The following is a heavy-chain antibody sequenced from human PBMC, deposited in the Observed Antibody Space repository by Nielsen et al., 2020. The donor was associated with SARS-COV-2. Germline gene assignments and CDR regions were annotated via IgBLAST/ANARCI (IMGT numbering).Heavy chain of an antibody. V-gene: IGHV3-23*01. J-gene: IGHJ4*02. Sequence: GESLKISCAASGFTFSSYAMHWARQAPGKGLEWVSSIGTSGGNSYYSDSVKGRFTISRDISKNTLFLQMNSLRAEDTALYYCTTRTFYLDYWGQGTLVTVSS. D-gene: IGHD1-1*01. CDR1: GFTFSSYA. CDR2: IGTSGGNS. CDR3: TTRTFYLDY.